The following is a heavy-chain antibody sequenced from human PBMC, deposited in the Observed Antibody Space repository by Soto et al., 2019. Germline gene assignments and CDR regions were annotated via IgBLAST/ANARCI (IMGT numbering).Heavy chain of an antibody. Sequence: ASVKVSCKASGYTFTSYGISWVRQAPGQGLEWMGWISAYNGNTNYAQKLQGRVTMTTDTSTSTAYMELRSLRSDGTAVYYCAGDTMVRGVIRGGDAFDIWGQGTMVTVSS. CDR1: GYTFTSYG. CDR3: AGDTMVRGVIRGGDAFDI. D-gene: IGHD3-10*01. CDR2: ISAYNGNT. V-gene: IGHV1-18*01. J-gene: IGHJ3*02.